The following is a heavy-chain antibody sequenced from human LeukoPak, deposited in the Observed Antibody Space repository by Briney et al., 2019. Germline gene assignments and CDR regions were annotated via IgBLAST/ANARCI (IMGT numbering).Heavy chain of an antibody. J-gene: IGHJ4*02. CDR2: ISAYNGNT. D-gene: IGHD3-3*01. CDR1: GYTFTSYG. Sequence: GASVKVSCKASGYTFTSYGISWVRQAAGQGLEWMGWISAYNGNTNYAQKLQGRVTMTTDTSTSTAYMELRSLRSDDTAVYYCARVEAMYDFWSGYYPSKLYYFDYWGQGTLVTVSS. CDR3: ARVEAMYDFWSGYYPSKLYYFDY. V-gene: IGHV1-18*01.